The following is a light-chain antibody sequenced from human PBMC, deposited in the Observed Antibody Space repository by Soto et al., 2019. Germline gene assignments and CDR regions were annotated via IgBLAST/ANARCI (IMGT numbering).Light chain of an antibody. CDR2: SAS. J-gene: IGKJ3*01. V-gene: IGKV3-20*01. Sequence: EIVLTQSPGTLSLSPGERATLSCRASQSVDNYLNWYQQKPGQAPRLLIYSASSRAAGIPDRFSGSGSGTDFTLTISRLEAEDFAVYYCQHHGGSPLFTFGPGTRVDIK. CDR3: QHHGGSPLFT. CDR1: QSVDNY.